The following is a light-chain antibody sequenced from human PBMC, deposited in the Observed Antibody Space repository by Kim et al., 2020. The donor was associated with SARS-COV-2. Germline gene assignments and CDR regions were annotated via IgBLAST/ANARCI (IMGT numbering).Light chain of an antibody. V-gene: IGLV3-1*01. CDR1: NLGGRY. Sequence: VSPGQTATCPCSGDNLGGRYVSWYQQRPGQTPVLVMYQDIERPSGIPDRFSGSNSGNTATLTISGTQAMDEADYYCQAWDNNAAIFGGGTKLTVL. J-gene: IGLJ2*01. CDR2: QDI. CDR3: QAWDNNAAI.